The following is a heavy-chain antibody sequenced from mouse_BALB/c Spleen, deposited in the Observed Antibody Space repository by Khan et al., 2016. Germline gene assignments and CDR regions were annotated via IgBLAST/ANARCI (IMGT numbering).Heavy chain of an antibody. J-gene: IGHJ2*01. CDR3: ARFEYDAGYYFDY. Sequence: EVQLQESGPGLVKPSQSLSLTCTVTGYSITSDYAWNWIRQFPGNKLEWMGYISYSGSTSYNPSLKSRISITRDTSKNQFFLQLNSVTTEDTATYYCARFEYDAGYYFDYWGQGTTLTVSS. D-gene: IGHD2-4*01. CDR2: ISYSGST. V-gene: IGHV3-2*02. CDR1: GYSITSDYA.